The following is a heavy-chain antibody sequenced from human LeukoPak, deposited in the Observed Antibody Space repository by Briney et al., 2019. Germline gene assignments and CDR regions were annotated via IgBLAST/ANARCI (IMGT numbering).Heavy chain of an antibody. CDR3: AKRGAARPNYYYYGMDV. D-gene: IGHD6-6*01. V-gene: IGHV3-23*01. CDR2: ISGSGGST. Sequence: GGSLRLSCAASGFTFSSYAMSWVRQAPGKGLEWVSAISGSGGSTYYADSVKGRFTISRDNSKNTLYLQMNSLRAEDMAVYYCAKRGAARPNYYYYGMDVWGQGTTVTVSS. CDR1: GFTFSSYA. J-gene: IGHJ6*02.